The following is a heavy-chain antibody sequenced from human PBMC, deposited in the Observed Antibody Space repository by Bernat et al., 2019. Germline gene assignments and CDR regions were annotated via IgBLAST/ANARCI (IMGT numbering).Heavy chain of an antibody. V-gene: IGHV5-51*01. CDR1: GYSFTSYW. CDR3: ARPSTGRHKYSSPVGY. Sequence: EVQLVQSGAEVKKPGESLKISCKGSGYSFTSYWIGWVRQMPGKGLEWMGIIYPGDSDTRYSPSFQGQVTISADKSIRTAYLQWSSLKASDTAMYYCARPSTGRHKYSSPVGYWGQGTLVTVSS. J-gene: IGHJ4*02. CDR2: IYPGDSDT. D-gene: IGHD6-6*01.